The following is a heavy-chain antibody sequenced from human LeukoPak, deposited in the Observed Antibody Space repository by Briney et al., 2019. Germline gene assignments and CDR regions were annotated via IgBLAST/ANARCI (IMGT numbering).Heavy chain of an antibody. Sequence: ASVKVSCKASGYTFTGYYMHWVRQAPGQGLEWMGWINPNSGGTNYAQKFQGRVTMTRDTSISTAYMELSRLRSEDTAVYYCARGYDFWSGYPVAYWGQGTLVTVSS. V-gene: IGHV1-2*02. CDR1: GYTFTGYY. D-gene: IGHD3-3*01. CDR3: ARGYDFWSGYPVAY. J-gene: IGHJ4*02. CDR2: INPNSGGT.